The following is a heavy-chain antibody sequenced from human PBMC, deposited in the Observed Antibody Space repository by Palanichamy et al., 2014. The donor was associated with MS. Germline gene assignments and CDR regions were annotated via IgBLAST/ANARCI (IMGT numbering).Heavy chain of an antibody. D-gene: IGHD7-27*01. J-gene: IGHJ4*02. CDR3: AHRRRWGPIDY. V-gene: IGHV2-5*01. CDR2: IYWNGDK. CDR1: GFSLSTSGVG. Sequence: QITLKESGPTLVKSTQTLTLTCTFSGFSLSTSGVGVGWICQPPGKALEWLALIYWNGDKRYSPSLKSRLTITKDTSKNQVVLTMTNMDPVDTATYYCAHRRRWGPIDYWGQGTLVTVSS.